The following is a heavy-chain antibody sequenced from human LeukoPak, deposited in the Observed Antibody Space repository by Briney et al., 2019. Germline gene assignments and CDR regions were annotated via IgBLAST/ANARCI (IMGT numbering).Heavy chain of an antibody. CDR2: IYYSGST. CDR3: AVWSIAARRGWFDP. D-gene: IGHD6-6*01. CDR1: GGSISSYY. Sequence: PSETLSLTCTVSGGSISSYYWSWIRQPPGKGLEWIGYIYYSGSTNYNPSLKSRVTISVDTSKNQFSLKLSSVTAADTAVYYCAVWSIAARRGWFDPWGQGTLVTVSS. J-gene: IGHJ5*02. V-gene: IGHV4-59*01.